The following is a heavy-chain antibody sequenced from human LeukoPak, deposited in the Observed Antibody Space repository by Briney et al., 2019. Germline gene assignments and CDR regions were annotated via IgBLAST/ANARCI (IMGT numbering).Heavy chain of an antibody. CDR1: GYTFTCYY. CDR3: ARSGSYDFWSGYYPFDY. Sequence: GASVKVSCKASGYTFTCYYMHWVRQAPGQGLEWMGWINPNSGGTNYAQKFQGRVTMTRDTSISTAYMELSRLRSDDTAVYYCARSGSYDFWSGYYPFDYWGQGTLVTVSS. J-gene: IGHJ4*02. CDR2: INPNSGGT. D-gene: IGHD3-3*01. V-gene: IGHV1-2*02.